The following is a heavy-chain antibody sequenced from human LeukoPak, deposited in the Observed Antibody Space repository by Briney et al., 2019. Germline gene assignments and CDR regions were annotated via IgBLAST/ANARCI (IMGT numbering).Heavy chain of an antibody. CDR3: SRGYSTRHFPFDS. J-gene: IGHJ4*02. D-gene: IGHD6-13*01. CDR1: GFNFDDYG. V-gene: IGHV3-20*04. CDR2: VNSNGRSA. Sequence: GGSLRLSCAASGFNFDDYGMTWVRQIPGKGLEWVAGVNSNGRSAGYAASVRGRLTISRDNAKNSLYLEMDSLRLDDTAYYYCSRGYSTRHFPFDSWGQGTLVTVSS.